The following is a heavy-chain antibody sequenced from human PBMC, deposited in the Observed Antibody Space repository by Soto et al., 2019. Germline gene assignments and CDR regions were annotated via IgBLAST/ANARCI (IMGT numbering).Heavy chain of an antibody. V-gene: IGHV1-8*01. CDR1: GYSFTSLD. Sequence: QVQLVQSGAEVREPGASVKVSCKASGYSFTSLDINWVRQTAGQELEWMGWMQHSTGSTGYAQKFQGRVTMTRDPSINTASMELTTLTSDDTAFYYCARGVSAGVDYWGQGTLVTVSS. CDR3: ARGVSAGVDY. CDR2: MQHSTGST. J-gene: IGHJ4*02. D-gene: IGHD1-26*01.